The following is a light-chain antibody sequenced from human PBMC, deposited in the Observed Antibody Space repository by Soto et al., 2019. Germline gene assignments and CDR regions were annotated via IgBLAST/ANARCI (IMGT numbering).Light chain of an antibody. V-gene: IGLV7-43*01. CDR3: LLNTGDAWV. CDR2: DTS. Sequence: QAVVTQEPSVTVSPGGTVTVTCASSTGTVTSGSHSNWFQQKPGQTPRALIYDTSKKYSWTPARFSGSLLGDKAALTLSAVQPEDEAEYYCLLNTGDAWVFGGGTKVTVL. J-gene: IGLJ3*02. CDR1: TGTVTSGSH.